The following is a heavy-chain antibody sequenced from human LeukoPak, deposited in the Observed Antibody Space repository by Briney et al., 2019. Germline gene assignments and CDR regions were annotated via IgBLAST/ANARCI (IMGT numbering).Heavy chain of an antibody. Sequence: PGGSLRLSCAASGFTFSSYAMHWVRQAPGKGLEWVAVISYDGSNKYYADSVKGRFTISRDNSKNTLYLQMNSRRADDTAVYYCARDKEEQLVRGGYYYYHMDVWGKGTTVTVSS. D-gene: IGHD6-6*01. CDR1: GFTFSSYA. CDR2: ISYDGSNK. V-gene: IGHV3-30*01. J-gene: IGHJ6*03. CDR3: ARDKEEQLVRGGYYYYHMDV.